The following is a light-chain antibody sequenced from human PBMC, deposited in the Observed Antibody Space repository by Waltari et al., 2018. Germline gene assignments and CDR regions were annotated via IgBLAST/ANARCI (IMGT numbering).Light chain of an antibody. CDR3: QTGGHGTWV. V-gene: IGLV4-69*01. CDR2: VNSDGSH. CDR1: SGHSSNI. J-gene: IGLJ3*02. Sequence: QIVVTQSPSASASLGASVKLTCTPSSGHSSNIIAWLQQQPEKGPRYLMKVNSDGSHSRGDEIPDRFSGSSSGAERYLTISSLQAEDEADYYCQTGGHGTWVFGGGTKLTVL.